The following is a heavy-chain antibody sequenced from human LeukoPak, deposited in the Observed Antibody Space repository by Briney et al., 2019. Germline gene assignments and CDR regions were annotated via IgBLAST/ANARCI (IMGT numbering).Heavy chain of an antibody. CDR1: GDTFTYYD. D-gene: IGHD3-22*01. CDR3: VRVVIDRSGSYYSLFDY. Sequence: ASEKVSCKASGDTFTYYDINWVRQATGQGLEWMGWMNPHNGNTGYAQKFQGTVAMTRDTSISTAYMELSSLSSEDTAVYYCVRVVIDRSGSYYSLFDYWGQGTLVTVSS. CDR2: MNPHNGNT. V-gene: IGHV1-8*01. J-gene: IGHJ4*02.